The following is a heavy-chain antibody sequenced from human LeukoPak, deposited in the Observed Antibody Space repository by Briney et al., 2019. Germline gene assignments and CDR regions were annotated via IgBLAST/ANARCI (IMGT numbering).Heavy chain of an antibody. CDR2: ISHGRHK. CDR1: GFTFNTYG. V-gene: IGHV3-30*03. J-gene: IGHJ5*02. D-gene: IGHD3-10*01. CDR3: AGVEALWFGELSIDP. Sequence: GGSLRLSCGASGFTFNTYGMHCVRQAPGKGLECVSFISHGRHKYYADSVKGRFTISRDNSKNTVHLQMNRLRAEDTAVYYCAGVEALWFGELSIDPWGQGTLVTVSS.